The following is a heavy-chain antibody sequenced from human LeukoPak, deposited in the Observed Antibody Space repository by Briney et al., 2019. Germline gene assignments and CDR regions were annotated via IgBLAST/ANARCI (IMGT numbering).Heavy chain of an antibody. J-gene: IGHJ6*02. CDR3: ARDPARGGIGYGMDV. CDR2: IYHSGTT. Sequence: PSQTLSLTCTVSGDSIRSGGYYWSWIRQHPGKGLEWIGYIYHSGTTHYNPSLKSRLTMSVDTSKNQISLQLGSVTAADTAMYYCARDPARGGIGYGMDVWGQGTTVTVSS. CDR1: GDSIRSGGYY. V-gene: IGHV4-31*03. D-gene: IGHD3-16*01.